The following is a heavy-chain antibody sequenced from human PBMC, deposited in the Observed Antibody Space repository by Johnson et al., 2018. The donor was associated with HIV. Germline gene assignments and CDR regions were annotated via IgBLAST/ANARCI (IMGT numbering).Heavy chain of an antibody. V-gene: IGHV3-23*04. J-gene: IGHJ3*01. CDR3: AKDRGEGSSRWYHDAFDC. D-gene: IGHD6-19*01. CDR2: ISVSGGNT. CDR1: GFTFSNFA. Sequence: VQLVESGGGLVQPGGSLRLSCEVSGFTFSNFAMSWVRQAPGKGLEWVSAISVSGGNTYVADSVRGRFTISRDNSKNTRYLQLNSLRPEDTAVYYCAKDRGEGSSRWYHDAFDCWGQGTMVTVAS.